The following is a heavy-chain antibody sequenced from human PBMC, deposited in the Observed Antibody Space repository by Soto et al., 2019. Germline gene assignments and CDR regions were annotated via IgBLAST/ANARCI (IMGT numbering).Heavy chain of an antibody. V-gene: IGHV1-18*01. CDR3: ARVETLFGALLILDY. Sequence: ASVKVSCKAFGYNLYYSGVSWVRQAPGQGLEWIGWISASKGNTNYAQKFQGRVTMTTDTSTSTAYMEFRSLRSDDTAVYYCARVETLFGALLILDYWGQGTLVTVSS. D-gene: IGHD3-3*01. CDR1: GYNLYYSG. J-gene: IGHJ4*02. CDR2: ISASKGNT.